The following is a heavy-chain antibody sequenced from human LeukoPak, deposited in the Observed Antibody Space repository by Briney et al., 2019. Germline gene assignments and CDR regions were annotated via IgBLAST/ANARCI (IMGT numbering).Heavy chain of an antibody. Sequence: PSQTLSLTCTVSGGSISGCDYYWSWIRQPPGKGLEWIGHIYYSGSTDYKPSLKSRVTISVDTSKNQFSLKLTAVTAADTAVYYCARERTWLRFVGFDYWGQGTLVTVSS. J-gene: IGHJ4*02. CDR3: ARERTWLRFVGFDY. CDR1: GGSISGCDYY. V-gene: IGHV4-30-4*01. D-gene: IGHD5-12*01. CDR2: IYYSGST.